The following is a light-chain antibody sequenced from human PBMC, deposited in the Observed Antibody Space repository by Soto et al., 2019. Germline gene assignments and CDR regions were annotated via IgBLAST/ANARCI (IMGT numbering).Light chain of an antibody. CDR2: GAS. CDR3: QQRRSWPPSIT. V-gene: IGKV3D-20*02. Sequence: EIVLTQSPGTLSLSPGERATLSCRASQSVSSGYLAWYQQKPGQAPRLLIYGASSRATGIPDRFSGSGAETDFTLTISSLEPEDFAVYYCQQRRSWPPSITFGQGTRLKNK. CDR1: QSVSSGY. J-gene: IGKJ5*01.